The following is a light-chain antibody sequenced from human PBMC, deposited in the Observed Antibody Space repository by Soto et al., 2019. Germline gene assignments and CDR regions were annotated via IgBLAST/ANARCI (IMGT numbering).Light chain of an antibody. CDR2: GAS. Sequence: EIVLTQSPGTLSLSPGERASLSCRADQSVNSVYLAWYQHKRGQAPRLLSYGASDRSTGIPDRFSGSGSGTDFTLTISRLEPEDFAVYYCQQYVTSPFTFGPGTKVDI. J-gene: IGKJ3*01. CDR1: QSVNSVY. CDR3: QQYVTSPFT. V-gene: IGKV3-20*01.